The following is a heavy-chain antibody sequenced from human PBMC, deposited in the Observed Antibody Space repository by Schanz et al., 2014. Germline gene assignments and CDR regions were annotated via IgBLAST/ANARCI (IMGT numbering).Heavy chain of an antibody. J-gene: IGHJ4*02. D-gene: IGHD3-10*01. CDR3: TADLWCGAVWGVW. CDR2: INSVGSNT. Sequence: EVQLVQSGGGLVQPGGSLRLSCAASGFTFSSHWMHWVRQDPGKGLVWVARINSVGSNTDYADSVTGRFTISRDNAKNTLYLQMTTLRAEDTAVYYCTADLWCGAVWGVWWGQGTLVTVSS. CDR1: GFTFSSHW. V-gene: IGHV3-74*01.